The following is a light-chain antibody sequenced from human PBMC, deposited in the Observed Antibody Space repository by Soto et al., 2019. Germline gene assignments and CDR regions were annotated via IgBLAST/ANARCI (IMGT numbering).Light chain of an antibody. Sequence: QSALTQPASESGSPGQSITVSCTGTSSDVGGYNYVSWYQQHPGKAPKVMIYDVSKRPSGVSNRFSGSKSGNTASLTISGLQAEDEADYYCNSYTSSSTLPYVFGTGTKLTVL. CDR2: DVS. V-gene: IGLV2-14*01. CDR1: SSDVGGYNY. CDR3: NSYTSSSTLPYV. J-gene: IGLJ1*01.